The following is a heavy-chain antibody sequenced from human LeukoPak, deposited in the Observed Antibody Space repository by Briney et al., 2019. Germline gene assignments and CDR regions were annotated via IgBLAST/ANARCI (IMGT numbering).Heavy chain of an antibody. CDR1: GYTFTGYY. CDR2: ISAYNGNK. CDR3: ARDGYNYPFDL. D-gene: IGHD5-24*01. Sequence: ASVRVSYKASGYTFTGYYMHWVRQAPGQGGEWMGWISAYNGNKNYAQKLQGRVTINTDRSKSTAYMEVRSLRSDDTAVYYCARDGYNYPFDLWGRGTLVTVSS. J-gene: IGHJ2*01. V-gene: IGHV1-18*04.